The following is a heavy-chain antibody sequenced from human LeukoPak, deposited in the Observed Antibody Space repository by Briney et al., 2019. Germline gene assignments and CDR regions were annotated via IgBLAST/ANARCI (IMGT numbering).Heavy chain of an antibody. Sequence: ASVKVSCKASGYTFTSYGISWVRQAPGQGLEWMGWISAYNGNTNYAQKLQGRVTMTTDTSTSTAYMELRSLRSDDTAVYYCARRNCSSTSCYFDAFDIWGQGTMVTVSS. V-gene: IGHV1-18*01. CDR3: ARRNCSSTSCYFDAFDI. CDR1: GYTFTSYG. D-gene: IGHD2-2*01. J-gene: IGHJ3*02. CDR2: ISAYNGNT.